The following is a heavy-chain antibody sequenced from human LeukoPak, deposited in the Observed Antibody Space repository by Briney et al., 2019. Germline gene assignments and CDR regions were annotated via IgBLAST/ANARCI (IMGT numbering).Heavy chain of an antibody. V-gene: IGHV2-5*01. Sequence: ESGPTLVKPTQTLTLTFTFSGFSLSTSGVGVGWVRQPPGKGLGWLALIFWYDDKRYSPSLKSRLTITKDTSKNQVVLTMTNMDPVDTATYYCAHRRYYYDSSGSPLGAFDIWGQGTMVTVSS. D-gene: IGHD3-22*01. CDR1: GFSLSTSGVG. CDR3: AHRRYYYDSSGSPLGAFDI. CDR2: IFWYDDK. J-gene: IGHJ3*02.